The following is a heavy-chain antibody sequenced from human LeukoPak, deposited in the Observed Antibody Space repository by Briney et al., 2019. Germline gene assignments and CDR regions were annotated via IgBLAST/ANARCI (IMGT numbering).Heavy chain of an antibody. CDR3: ARAPYDFLTGFSLNWFDP. J-gene: IGHJ5*02. CDR2: INSDNGNT. Sequence: GASVKVSCKASGYTFTTYAIHWVRQAPGQGLEWMGWINSDNGNTKYSQKFQGRVTITRDTSAYTAYMELRSLTSADTAIYFCARAPYDFLTGFSLNWFDPWGQGTLVTVSS. V-gene: IGHV1-3*04. D-gene: IGHD3-9*01. CDR1: GYTFTTYA.